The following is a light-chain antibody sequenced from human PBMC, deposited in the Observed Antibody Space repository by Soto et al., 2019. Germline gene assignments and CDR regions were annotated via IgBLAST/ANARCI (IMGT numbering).Light chain of an antibody. J-gene: IGLJ2*01. Sequence: LTQPPSASGTPGQRVTISCSGSSSNIGSNTVNWYQQLPGTAPKLLICSNNQRPSGVPDRFSGSKSGTSASLAISGLQSEDEADYYCAAWDDSLNGVVFGGGTKVTVL. CDR2: SNN. CDR3: AAWDDSLNGVV. V-gene: IGLV1-44*01. CDR1: SSNIGSNT.